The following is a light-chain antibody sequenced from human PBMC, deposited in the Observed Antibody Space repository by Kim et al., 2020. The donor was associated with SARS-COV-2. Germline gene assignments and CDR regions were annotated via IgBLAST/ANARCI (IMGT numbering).Light chain of an antibody. J-gene: IGLJ1*01. CDR1: SSDVGSYNR. V-gene: IGLV2-18*02. Sequence: QSALTQPPSVSGSPGQSVTISCTGNSSDVGSYNRVSWYQQPPGTAPKLMIYEVSNRPSGVPDRFSGSKSGNTASLTISGLQAEDEADYYCSSYTSSSTYVFGTGTKVTVL. CDR3: SSYTSSSTYV. CDR2: EVS.